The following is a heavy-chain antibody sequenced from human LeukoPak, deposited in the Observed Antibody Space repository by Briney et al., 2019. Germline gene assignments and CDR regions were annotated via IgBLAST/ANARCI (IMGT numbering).Heavy chain of an antibody. J-gene: IGHJ4*02. V-gene: IGHV1-8*01. D-gene: IGHD3-22*01. CDR1: GYTFTSYD. CDR3: AAMLNYYDSSGYYYADY. Sequence: ASVKVSCKASGYTFTSYDINWVRQATGQGLEWMGWMNPNSGNTGYAQKFQGRVTMTRNTSISTAYMELSSLRSEDTAVYYCAAMLNYYDSSGYYYADYWGQGTLATVYS. CDR2: MNPNSGNT.